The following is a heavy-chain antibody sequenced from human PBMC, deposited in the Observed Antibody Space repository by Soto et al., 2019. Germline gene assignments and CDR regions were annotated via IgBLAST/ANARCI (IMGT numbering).Heavy chain of an antibody. V-gene: IGHV4-4*02. Sequence: PSETLSLTCAVSGGSVSSTYWWSWVRQPPGKGLEWIGEIYHRGSTSYTPSLKSRVTLSVDTSKNQFSLRLRSVTAADTAVYYCARVPVGGAFDHWGQGTLVTVSS. CDR1: GGSVSSTYW. J-gene: IGHJ4*02. CDR3: ARVPVGGAFDH. CDR2: IYHRGST. D-gene: IGHD1-26*01.